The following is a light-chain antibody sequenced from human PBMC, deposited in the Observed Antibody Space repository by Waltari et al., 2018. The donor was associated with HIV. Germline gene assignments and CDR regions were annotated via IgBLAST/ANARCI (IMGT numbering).Light chain of an antibody. CDR1: SSDVGGYNS. Sequence: PPSASGSPGQSVTISCTGTSSDVGGYNSVSWFQQHPGKAPKLMIFEVSKRPSGVPDRFSGSKSGNTASLTVSGLQAEDEADYYCSSYAGSNNWVFGGGTKLTVL. CDR2: EVS. J-gene: IGLJ3*02. V-gene: IGLV2-8*01. CDR3: SSYAGSNNWV.